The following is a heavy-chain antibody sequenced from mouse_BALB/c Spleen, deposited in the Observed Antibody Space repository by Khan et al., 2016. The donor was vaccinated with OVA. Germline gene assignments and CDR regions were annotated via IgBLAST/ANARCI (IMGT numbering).Heavy chain of an antibody. CDR1: GFTFSTYG. Sequence: EVQLLETGGDLVKPGGSLKLSCAASGFTFSTYGMSWVRQTPDKRLEWVATISTGGSYTYYPDSVKGRFTISRDNAKNTLYLQMSSLKSGDTAMFYCARLANYYVSEGFAYWGQGTLVTVSA. V-gene: IGHV5-6*01. CDR3: ARLANYYVSEGFAY. D-gene: IGHD1-1*01. CDR2: ISTGGSYT. J-gene: IGHJ3*01.